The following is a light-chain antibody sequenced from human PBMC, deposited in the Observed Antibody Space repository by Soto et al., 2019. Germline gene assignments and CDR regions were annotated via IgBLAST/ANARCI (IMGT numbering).Light chain of an antibody. Sequence: QSVLTQSPSASASLGASVKLTCILSSGHSRNVIAWHQEQPEKGPRYLMKLNSDGSHSKGDGIPDRFSGSSSGAERYLIISSLQSEDEADYYCQTWGTDIHVEFGGGTKVTVL. CDR3: QTWGTDIHVE. J-gene: IGLJ2*01. CDR2: LNSDGSH. CDR1: SGHSRNV. V-gene: IGLV4-69*02.